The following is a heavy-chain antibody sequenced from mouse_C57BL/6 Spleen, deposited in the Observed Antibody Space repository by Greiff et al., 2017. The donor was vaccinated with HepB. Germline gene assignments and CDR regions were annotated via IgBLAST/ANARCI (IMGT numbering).Heavy chain of an antibody. CDR2: IDPSDSET. CDR3: ARRAGVHWYFDV. J-gene: IGHJ1*03. Sequence: QVQLKQPGAELVRPGSSVKLSCKASGYTFTSYWMHWVKQRPIQGLEWIGNIDPSDSETHYNQKFKDKATLTVDKSSSTAYMQLSSLTSEDSAVYYCARRAGVHWYFDVWGTGTTVTVSS. D-gene: IGHD3-3*01. V-gene: IGHV1-52*01. CDR1: GYTFTSYW.